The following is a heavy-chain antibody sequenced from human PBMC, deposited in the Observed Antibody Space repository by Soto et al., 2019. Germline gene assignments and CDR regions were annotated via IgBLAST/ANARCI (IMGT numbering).Heavy chain of an antibody. CDR2: ISSSSSYI. CDR3: ARMISWIQPTYYGMDV. D-gene: IGHD5-18*01. J-gene: IGHJ6*02. Sequence: GGSLRLSCAASGFTFSSYSMNWVRQAPGKGLEWVSSISSSSSYIYYADSVKGRFTISRDNAKNSLFLQMNSLRPEDTAVYYCARMISWIQPTYYGMDVWGQGTPVTVSS. V-gene: IGHV3-21*04. CDR1: GFTFSSYS.